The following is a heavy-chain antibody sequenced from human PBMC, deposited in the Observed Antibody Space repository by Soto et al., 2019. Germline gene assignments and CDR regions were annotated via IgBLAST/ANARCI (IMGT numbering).Heavy chain of an antibody. V-gene: IGHV4-59*01. Sequence: WETLSLTCTVSGGSISSYYWSWIRQPPGKGLEWIGYIYYSGSTNYNPSLKSRVTISVDTSKNQFSLKLSSVTAADTAVYYCARTLRVAGRNWFDPWGQGTLVTVSS. D-gene: IGHD6-19*01. CDR1: GGSISSYY. CDR2: IYYSGST. J-gene: IGHJ5*02. CDR3: ARTLRVAGRNWFDP.